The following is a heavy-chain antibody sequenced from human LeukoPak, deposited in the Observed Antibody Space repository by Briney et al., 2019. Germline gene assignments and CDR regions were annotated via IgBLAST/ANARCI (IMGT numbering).Heavy chain of an antibody. D-gene: IGHD2-21*02. V-gene: IGHV3-23*03. CDR2: LYADGSVT. Sequence: GGSLRLSCVGSGFFLTSYATSWVRLTPGKGLQWVAGLYADGSVTQYKDAVKGRFTISRDTSKNTLYLQMNSLRDDDTALYYCVKDMTNGDGKWEFDLWGQGTPVTVSS. CDR1: GFFLTSYA. J-gene: IGHJ5*02. CDR3: VKDMTNGDGKWEFDL.